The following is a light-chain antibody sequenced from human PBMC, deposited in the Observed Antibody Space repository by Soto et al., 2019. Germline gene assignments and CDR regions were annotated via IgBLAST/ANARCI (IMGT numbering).Light chain of an antibody. CDR3: QQYGSSLPWT. V-gene: IGKV3-20*01. Sequence: EIVLTQSPGTLSLSPGERATLSCRASQSLSSNYLAWYQQKPGQTPRLLIYGASSRATGIPDRFSGSGSRTDFTLTISRLEPEDFAVYYCQQYGSSLPWTFGQGTKVEIK. J-gene: IGKJ1*01. CDR2: GAS. CDR1: QSLSSNY.